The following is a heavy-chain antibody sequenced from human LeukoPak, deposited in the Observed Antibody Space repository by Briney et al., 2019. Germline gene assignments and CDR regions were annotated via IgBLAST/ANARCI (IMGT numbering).Heavy chain of an antibody. D-gene: IGHD4-17*01. J-gene: IGHJ4*02. CDR1: GFTFGDYA. Sequence: GGSLRLSCTASGFTFGDYAISWVRQAPGKGLEWVSYITSGGTTIYYADSVKGRFTISRDNAKNSLYLQMNSLRAEDTAVYYCARDYSTVTTFFDYWGQGTLVTVSS. V-gene: IGHV3-48*01. CDR3: ARDYSTVTTFFDY. CDR2: ITSGGTTI.